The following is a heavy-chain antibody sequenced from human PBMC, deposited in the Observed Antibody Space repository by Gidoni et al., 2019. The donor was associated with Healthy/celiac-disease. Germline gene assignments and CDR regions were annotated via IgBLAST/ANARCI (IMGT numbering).Heavy chain of an antibody. D-gene: IGHD5-18*01. J-gene: IGHJ4*02. V-gene: IGHV3-21*01. Sequence: EVQLVASGGGLVKPGGSLRLSCAASGFTFSSYSMNWVRQAPGKGLEWVSSISSSSSYIYYADSVKGRFTISRDNAKNSLYLQMNSLRAEDTAVYYCARDPSAEDTRGSYGYWGQGTLVTVSS. CDR2: ISSSSSYI. CDR1: GFTFSSYS. CDR3: ARDPSAEDTRGSYGY.